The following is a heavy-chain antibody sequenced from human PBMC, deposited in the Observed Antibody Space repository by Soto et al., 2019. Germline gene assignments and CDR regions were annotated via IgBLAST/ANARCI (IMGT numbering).Heavy chain of an antibody. J-gene: IGHJ4*02. CDR2: IYYSGNV. CDR3: VRHAQWLIRAY. V-gene: IGHV4-30-2*03. CDR1: GGSISSGGYS. Sequence: TLSHTSAVSGGSISSGGYSWSWIRQPPGKGLEWIGSIYYSGNVFYNPSLKSRLTLFVDTSKNQFSLMLSSVTAADTAVYYCVRHAQWLIRAYWGQGSLVTVS. D-gene: IGHD6-19*01.